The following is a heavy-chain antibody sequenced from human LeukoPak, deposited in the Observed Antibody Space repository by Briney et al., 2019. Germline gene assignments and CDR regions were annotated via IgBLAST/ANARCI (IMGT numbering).Heavy chain of an antibody. CDR2: INPHNGGT. V-gene: IGHV1-2*02. CDR1: GITDTDYF. Sequence: ASVTVDSKSAGITDTDYFILWVRQAPGQGLEWMGWINPHNGGTNYAQKLQGRVTMTRDTSINTVYMELTRLTTDDTAIFYCAGHSSSSLGWCDPWGAGKPWS. D-gene: IGHD6-6*01. J-gene: IGHJ5*02. CDR3: AGHSSSSLGWCDP.